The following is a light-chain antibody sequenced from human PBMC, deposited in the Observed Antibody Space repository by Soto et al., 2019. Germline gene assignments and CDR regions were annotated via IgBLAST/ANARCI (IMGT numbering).Light chain of an antibody. CDR3: QQRNYWPIS. CDR1: QSVGSY. Sequence: EIVLTQSPATLSLSPGEGATLSCRASQSVGSYLAWYQQKLGQAPRLLIYDASKRATGIPARFSGSGSGTAFTLTINSLEPEDFAVYYCQQRNYWPISFGQGTRLEIK. CDR2: DAS. J-gene: IGKJ5*01. V-gene: IGKV3-11*01.